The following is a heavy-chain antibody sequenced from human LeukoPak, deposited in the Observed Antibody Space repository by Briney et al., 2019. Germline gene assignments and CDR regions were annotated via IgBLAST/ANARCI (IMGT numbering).Heavy chain of an antibody. V-gene: IGHV3-23*01. CDR3: AKTSGNLIENYFDY. CDR2: ISGSGGST. D-gene: IGHD1-7*01. Sequence: PGGSLRLSCAASGFTFSSYSMNWVRQAPGKGLEWVSAISGSGGSTYYADSVKGRFTISRDNSKNTLYLQMNSLRAEDTAVYYCAKTSGNLIENYFDYWGQGTLVTVSS. CDR1: GFTFSSYS. J-gene: IGHJ4*02.